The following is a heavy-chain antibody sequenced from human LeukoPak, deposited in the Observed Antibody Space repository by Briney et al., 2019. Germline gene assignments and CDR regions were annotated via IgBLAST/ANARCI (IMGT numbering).Heavy chain of an antibody. CDR3: ARGQTRGYYLRYYFDH. D-gene: IGHD3-22*01. V-gene: IGHV1-8*01. Sequence: ASVKVSCKPSGYTFTSYNINWVRRAPGQGLEWMAWMNPNSGDTGYAQEFQGRVTMTRNTSISTAYMELSSLRSEDTAVYYCARGQTRGYYLRYYFDHWGQGTLVTVSS. CDR1: GYTFTSYN. J-gene: IGHJ4*02. CDR2: MNPNSGDT.